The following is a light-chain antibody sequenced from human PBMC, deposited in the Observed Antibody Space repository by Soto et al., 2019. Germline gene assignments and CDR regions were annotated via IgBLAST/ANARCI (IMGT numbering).Light chain of an antibody. V-gene: IGLV2-11*01. J-gene: IGLJ1*01. CDR2: GVS. Sequence: QSVLTQPRSVSRSPGQSVTISCIGTSSDVGGYNYVSWYQQHPGTAPKLLIYGVSERPSGVPDRFSGSKSGSTASLTISGAQAQYESVYSCCTYADTITDAYGTGPKVTV. CDR3: CTYADTITDA. CDR1: SSDVGGYNY.